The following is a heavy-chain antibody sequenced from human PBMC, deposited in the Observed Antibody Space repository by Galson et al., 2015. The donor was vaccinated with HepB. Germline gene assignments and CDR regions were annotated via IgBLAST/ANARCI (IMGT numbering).Heavy chain of an antibody. J-gene: IGHJ4*02. Sequence: SLRLSCAASGFTFSSYSMNWVRQAPGKGLEWVSYISSSGSTIYYADSVKGRFTISRDNSKNALYLQMNSLRAEDTAVYYCAKHGGIAAAGTSPAFDYWGQGTLVTVSS. CDR1: GFTFSSYS. CDR2: ISSSGSTI. V-gene: IGHV3-48*01. CDR3: AKHGGIAAAGTSPAFDY. D-gene: IGHD6-13*01.